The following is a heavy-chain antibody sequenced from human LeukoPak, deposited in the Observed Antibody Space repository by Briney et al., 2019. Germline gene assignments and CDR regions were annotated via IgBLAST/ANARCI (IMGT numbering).Heavy chain of an antibody. CDR1: GGSISSYY. J-gene: IGHJ3*02. V-gene: IGHV4-59*01. Sequence: SETLSLTCTVSGGSISSYYWSWIRQPPGKGLEWIGYIYYSGSTNYNPSLKSRVTISVDTSKNQFSLKLSSVTAADTAVYYCARDRRSDSSTDDAFDIWGQGTMVTVSS. D-gene: IGHD3-22*01. CDR3: ARDRRSDSSTDDAFDI. CDR2: IYYSGST.